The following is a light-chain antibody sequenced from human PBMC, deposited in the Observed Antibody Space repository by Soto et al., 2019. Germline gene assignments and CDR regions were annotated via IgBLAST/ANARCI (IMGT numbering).Light chain of an antibody. V-gene: IGKV3-15*01. J-gene: IGKJ2*01. CDR1: QSVSSN. CDR2: GAS. Sequence: EIVMTQSPATLSLSPGERATLSCRASQSVSSNLAWYQQRPGQPRRLLIYGASTRATDVPARFSGSGSGTEFTLTVSSLQSEDFAVYFCQQYNDRPPVTFGQGTKLEIK. CDR3: QQYNDRPPVT.